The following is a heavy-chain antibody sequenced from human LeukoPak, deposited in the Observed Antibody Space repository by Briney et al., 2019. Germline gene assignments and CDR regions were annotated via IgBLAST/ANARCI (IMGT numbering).Heavy chain of an antibody. Sequence: SQTLSLTCTVSGGSISSGGYYWSWTRQHPGKGLEWIGYIYYSGSTYYNPSLKSRVTISVDTSKNQFSLKLSSVTAADTAVYYCARSDYDILTGYYLRYWGQGTLVTVSS. CDR3: ARSDYDILTGYYLRY. J-gene: IGHJ4*02. CDR1: GGSISSGGYY. CDR2: IYYSGST. V-gene: IGHV4-31*03. D-gene: IGHD3-9*01.